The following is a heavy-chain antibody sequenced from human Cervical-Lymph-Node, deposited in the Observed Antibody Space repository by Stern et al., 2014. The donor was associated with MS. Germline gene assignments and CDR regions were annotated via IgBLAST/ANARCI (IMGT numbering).Heavy chain of an antibody. Sequence: QVQLVESGPGLVKPSQTLSLTCTVSGGSISSGSYYWSWIRQPAGKGLEWIGRIYSSGSTNYNPSLKSRAAIAVDTYNNPFSLKRSSVTAADTAVYYCARLVVAASYYFDYWGQGTLVTVSS. CDR1: GGSISSGSYY. CDR3: ARLVVAASYYFDY. J-gene: IGHJ4*02. V-gene: IGHV4-61*02. CDR2: IYSSGST. D-gene: IGHD6-19*01.